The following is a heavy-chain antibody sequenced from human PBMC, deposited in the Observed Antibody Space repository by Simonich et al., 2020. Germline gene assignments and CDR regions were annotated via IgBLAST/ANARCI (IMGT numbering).Heavy chain of an antibody. D-gene: IGHD3-22*01. CDR3: ARVHDSSGYSIDY. CDR2: INSDGSRP. Sequence: EVQLVESGGGLVQPGGSLRLSFAASGFPFSSYWMHWVRQDPGKGLVGVSRINSDGSRPSYAASVKGRFTSSRDNAKNTLYLQMNSLRAEDTAVYYCARVHDSSGYSIDYWGQGTLVTVSS. CDR1: GFPFSSYW. V-gene: IGHV3-74*01. J-gene: IGHJ4*02.